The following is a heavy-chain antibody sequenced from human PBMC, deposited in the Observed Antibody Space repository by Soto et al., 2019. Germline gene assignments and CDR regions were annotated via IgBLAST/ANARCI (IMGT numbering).Heavy chain of an antibody. Sequence: QVQLVQSGAEVKKPGASVKVSCKASGYTFTDYYIHWVRQAPGQGLEWMGWVNPNSGGTNYAQKFQGGVTSTRDTSISTVYIELSSLTSDDMAVYYCAREGAATANCGMDVWGQGTTVTVSS. CDR2: VNPNSGGT. D-gene: IGHD2-15*01. V-gene: IGHV1-2*01. CDR3: AREGAATANCGMDV. J-gene: IGHJ6*02. CDR1: GYTFTDYY.